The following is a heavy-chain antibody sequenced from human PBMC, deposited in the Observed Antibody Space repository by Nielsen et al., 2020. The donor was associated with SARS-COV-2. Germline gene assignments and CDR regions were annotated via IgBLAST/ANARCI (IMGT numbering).Heavy chain of an antibody. CDR2: ISWNSGSI. J-gene: IGHJ3*02. CDR1: GFTFDDYA. Sequence: GGSLRLSCAASGFTFDDYAMHWVRQAPGKGLEWVSGISWNSGSIGYADSVKGRFTISRDNAKNSLYLQMNSLRAEDTALYYCAKVPSGYYSGEDAFDIWGQGTMVTVSS. D-gene: IGHD3-22*01. V-gene: IGHV3-9*01. CDR3: AKVPSGYYSGEDAFDI.